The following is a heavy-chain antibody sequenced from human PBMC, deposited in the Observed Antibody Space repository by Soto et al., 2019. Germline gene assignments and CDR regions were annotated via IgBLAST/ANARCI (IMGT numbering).Heavy chain of an antibody. Sequence: ASVKVSCKSWGYTFTSYGLSGVQQAPGQGPERMGWISAYNGNTNYAQKLQGSVTMNTDTSTSNDYMELRSLRSDDTAVYYCARAAAAGLDYWGQGTLVTGSS. V-gene: IGHV1-18*04. CDR3: ARAAAAGLDY. CDR2: ISAYNGNT. J-gene: IGHJ4*02. CDR1: GYTFTSYG. D-gene: IGHD6-13*01.